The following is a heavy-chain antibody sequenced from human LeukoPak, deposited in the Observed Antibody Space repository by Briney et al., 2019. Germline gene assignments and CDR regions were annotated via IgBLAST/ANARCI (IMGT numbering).Heavy chain of an antibody. D-gene: IGHD4-17*01. J-gene: IGHJ4*02. CDR2: ISPTTGTT. V-gene: IGHV3-23*01. Sequence: GGSLRLSCAASGFTFSSYAMSWIRQAPGKGLEWLSAISPTTGTTFYADSVKGRFTISRDNSKNTLYLQMNILRAEDMAVYYCATKTSNGDPYFDYWGQGSLVTVSS. CDR3: ATKTSNGDPYFDY. CDR1: GFTFSSYA.